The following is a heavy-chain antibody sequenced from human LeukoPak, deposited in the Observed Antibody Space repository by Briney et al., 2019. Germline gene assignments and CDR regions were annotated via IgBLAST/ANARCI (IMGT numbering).Heavy chain of an antibody. CDR1: GYTFTSYY. CDR2: INPSGGST. CDR3: ARYSSSWHFDY. J-gene: IGHJ4*02. V-gene: IGHV1-46*01. D-gene: IGHD2-2*01. Sequence: ASVKVSCKASGYTFTSYYMHWVRQAPGQGLEWMGIINPSGGSTSYAQKFQGRVTMTRDTSTSTVYMELSSLRSDDTAVYYCARYSSSWHFDYWGQGTLVPVSS.